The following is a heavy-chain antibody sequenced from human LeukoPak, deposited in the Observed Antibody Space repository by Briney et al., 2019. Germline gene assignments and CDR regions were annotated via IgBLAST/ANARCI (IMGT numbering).Heavy chain of an antibody. J-gene: IGHJ6*03. V-gene: IGHV3-7*01. D-gene: IGHD3-10*01. CDR1: GFTFSSYW. Sequence: PGRSLRLSCAASGFTFSSYWMSWVRQAPGKGLEWVANIKQDGSEKKYVDSVKGRFTISRDNAKKSLYLQMNSLRAEDTAVYYCARGGVSFGEYYYYYMDVWGKGTTVTVSS. CDR3: ARGGVSFGEYYYYYMDV. CDR2: IKQDGSEK.